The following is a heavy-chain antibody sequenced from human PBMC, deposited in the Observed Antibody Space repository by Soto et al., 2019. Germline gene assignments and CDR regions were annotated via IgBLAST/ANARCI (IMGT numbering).Heavy chain of an antibody. Sequence: GASVKVSCKASGGTFSRYAINWVRQAPGHGLAWMGGIIPLFGTAKYAQKFQGRVTITADESTSTAHMELSSLRSEDTAVYYCARDYGHDCSGGNCYFYFWGQGTLVTVSS. CDR3: ARDYGHDCSGGNCYFYF. D-gene: IGHD2-15*01. CDR2: IIPLFGTA. V-gene: IGHV1-69*13. CDR1: GGTFSRYA. J-gene: IGHJ4*02.